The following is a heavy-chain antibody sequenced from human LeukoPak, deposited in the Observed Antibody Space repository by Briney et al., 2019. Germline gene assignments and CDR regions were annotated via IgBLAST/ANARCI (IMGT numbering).Heavy chain of an antibody. Sequence: GASMNVSCKASGYTFTDYTMNWVRQAPGQGLEWIGWINTNTGHPTYAQGFTGRFVFSLDTSASTAYLQISSLKTEDTAVYYCAREWLRTPDYWGQGTLVTVSS. CDR2: INTNTGHP. CDR1: GYTFTDYT. CDR3: AREWLRTPDY. J-gene: IGHJ4*02. V-gene: IGHV7-4-1*02. D-gene: IGHD5-12*01.